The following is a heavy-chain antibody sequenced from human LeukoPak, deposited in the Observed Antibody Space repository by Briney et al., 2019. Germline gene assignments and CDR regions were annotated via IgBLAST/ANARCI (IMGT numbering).Heavy chain of an antibody. J-gene: IGHJ3*02. CDR1: GGSFIGYY. D-gene: IGHD3-10*01. V-gene: IGHV4-34*01. Sequence: SETLSLTCAVYGGSFIGYYWSWIRQPPGKGLEWIGELNHSGSTNYNLSLKSRVTISVDTSKNQFSLKLSSVTAADTAVYYCARDSTASDYYGSGSYYMPFDIWGQGTMVTVSS. CDR2: LNHSGST. CDR3: ARDSTASDYYGSGSYYMPFDI.